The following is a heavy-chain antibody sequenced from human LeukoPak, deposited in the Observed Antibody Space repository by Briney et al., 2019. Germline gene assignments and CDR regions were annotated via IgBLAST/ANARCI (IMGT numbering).Heavy chain of an antibody. J-gene: IGHJ6*03. CDR1: GYTFTSYG. CDR3: ARQGATASHYYYYMDV. V-gene: IGHV1-18*01. D-gene: IGHD1-26*01. Sequence: ASVKVSCKASGYTFTSYGISWVRQAPGQGLEWMGWISAYNGNTNYAQKLQGRVTMTSGTSTSTAYMELRSLRSDDTAVYYCARQGATASHYYYYMDVWGKGTTVTVSS. CDR2: ISAYNGNT.